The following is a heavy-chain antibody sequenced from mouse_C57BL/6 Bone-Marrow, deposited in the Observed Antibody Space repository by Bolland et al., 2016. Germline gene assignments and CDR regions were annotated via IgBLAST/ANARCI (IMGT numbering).Heavy chain of an antibody. D-gene: IGHD1-1*01. Sequence: GSTKYNEKFKGKATLTADKSSSTAYMQLNSLTSEDSAVYFCARYYYGSSWDYWGQGTLV. CDR2: GST. V-gene: IGHV1-78*01. J-gene: IGHJ3*01. CDR3: ARYYYGSSWDY.